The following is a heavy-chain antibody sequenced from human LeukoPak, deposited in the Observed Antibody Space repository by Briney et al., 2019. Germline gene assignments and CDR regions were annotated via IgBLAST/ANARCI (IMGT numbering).Heavy chain of an antibody. Sequence: GRSLRLSCAASGFTFSSYGMHWVRLAPGKGLEWVAVIWYDGSNKYYADSVKGRFTISRDNSKNTLYLQMNSLRAEDTAVYYCARDHYGWFDPWGQGTLVTVSS. CDR1: GFTFSSYG. D-gene: IGHD4-17*01. V-gene: IGHV3-33*01. J-gene: IGHJ5*02. CDR2: IWYDGSNK. CDR3: ARDHYGWFDP.